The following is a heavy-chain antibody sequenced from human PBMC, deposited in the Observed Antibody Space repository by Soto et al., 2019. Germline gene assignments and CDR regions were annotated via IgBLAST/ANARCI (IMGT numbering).Heavy chain of an antibody. CDR2: ISDGGTTI. V-gene: IGHV3-48*03. J-gene: IGHJ3*01. D-gene: IGHD2-8*02. Sequence: EAELVESGGGLVQPGGSLTLSCAASGFIFSDYEVDWVRQAPGRRPEWISYISDGGTTIYYAASVKGRFTISRDDAKKSLYLHMNHLRVDDTAIYFCVKEYCTGGTCFDAFDLWGQGTVVTVSS. CDR3: VKEYCTGGTCFDAFDL. CDR1: GFIFSDYE.